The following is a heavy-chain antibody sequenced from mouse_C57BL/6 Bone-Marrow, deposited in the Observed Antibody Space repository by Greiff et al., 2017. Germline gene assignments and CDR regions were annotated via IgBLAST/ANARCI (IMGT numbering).Heavy chain of an antibody. J-gene: IGHJ3*01. CDR2: ISDGGSST. Sequence: EVMLVESGGGLVKPGGSLKLSCAASGFTFSSYAMSWVRQTPEKRLEWVATISDGGSSTYYPDNVKGRFTISRDNAKNNLYLQMSHLKSEDTAMYYCARDSYDNYVAWFAYWGQGTLVTVSA. V-gene: IGHV5-4*01. CDR3: ARDSYDNYVAWFAY. CDR1: GFTFSSYA. D-gene: IGHD2-1*01.